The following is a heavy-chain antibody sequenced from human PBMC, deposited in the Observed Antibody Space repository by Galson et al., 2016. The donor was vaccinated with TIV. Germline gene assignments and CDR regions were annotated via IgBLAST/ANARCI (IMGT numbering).Heavy chain of an antibody. D-gene: IGHD7-27*01. J-gene: IGHJ4*02. V-gene: IGHV1-2*02. Sequence: SVKVSCKASGYIFINYYIHWVRQAPGQGLEWLGWFNPDSGATQYAQKFQGRVAMARDTSISTAYMELSGVRSDDTAVYYCARVNWARAFDYWGQGTLVTVSS. CDR3: ARVNWARAFDY. CDR2: FNPDSGAT. CDR1: GYIFINYY.